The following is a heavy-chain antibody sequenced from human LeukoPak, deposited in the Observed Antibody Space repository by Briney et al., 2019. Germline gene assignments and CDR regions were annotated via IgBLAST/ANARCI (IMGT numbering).Heavy chain of an antibody. Sequence: PSETLSLTCTVSGGSISSYYWSWIRQPPGKGLEWIGYIYYSGSTNYNPSLKSRVTISVDTSKNLFSLKLSSVTAADTAVYYCARAFPAYCSSTSCPKPFDYWGQGTLVTVSS. D-gene: IGHD2-2*01. V-gene: IGHV4-59*01. CDR2: IYYSGST. J-gene: IGHJ4*02. CDR3: ARAFPAYCSSTSCPKPFDY. CDR1: GGSISSYY.